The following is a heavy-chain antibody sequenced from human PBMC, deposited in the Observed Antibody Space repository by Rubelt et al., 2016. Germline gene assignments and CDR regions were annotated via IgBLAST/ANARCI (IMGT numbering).Heavy chain of an antibody. CDR3: AGVIWGSGWSNNWFDP. Sequence: QVQLVQSGAEVKKPGASVKVSCKVSGYTLTELSMHWVRQAPGKGLEWMGGFDPEDGETIYAQKFQGRVTMTEETSTDTAYMGRSSRRAEETAVYYCAGVIWGSGWSNNWFDPWGQGTLVTVSS. J-gene: IGHJ5*02. V-gene: IGHV1-24*01. CDR2: FDPEDGET. D-gene: IGHD6-19*01. CDR1: GYTLTELS.